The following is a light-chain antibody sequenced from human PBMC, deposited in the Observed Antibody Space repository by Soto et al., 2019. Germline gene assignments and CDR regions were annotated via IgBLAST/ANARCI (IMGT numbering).Light chain of an antibody. CDR3: QQYNSYPWT. Sequence: DIQMTQSPSSLSASIGDRVTITCRASQGIRSDLGWYQQKPGKAPKRLIYAASSLQSGVPSRFSGSGSGTEFTLTITSLQPDDFATYYCQQYNSYPWTFGQGTKVDIK. V-gene: IGKV1-17*01. CDR1: QGIRSD. J-gene: IGKJ1*01. CDR2: AAS.